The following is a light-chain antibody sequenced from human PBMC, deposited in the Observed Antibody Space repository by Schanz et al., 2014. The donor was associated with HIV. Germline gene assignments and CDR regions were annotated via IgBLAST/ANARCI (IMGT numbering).Light chain of an antibody. CDR2: GNN. V-gene: IGLV1-40*01. Sequence: QSVLTQPPSVSGAPGQRVTISCTGSSSNIGAGYDVHWYKQLPETAPKLLMFGNNNRPSGVPDRYSGSKSDTSASLAITGLQAEDEADYYCQSYDSSLSAVAFGGGTKVTVL. CDR3: QSYDSSLSAVA. CDR1: SSNIGAGYD. J-gene: IGLJ2*01.